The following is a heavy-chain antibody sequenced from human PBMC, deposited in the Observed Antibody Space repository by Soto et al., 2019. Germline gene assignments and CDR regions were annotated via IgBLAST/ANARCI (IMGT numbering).Heavy chain of an antibody. V-gene: IGHV5-51*01. CDR1: GYSFTSYW. CDR3: ARGNKDDDFWSPSYYSYGLDV. CDR2: IYPGDSDT. Sequence: GESLKISCKGSGYSFTSYWIGWVRQMPGKGLEWMGLIYPGDSDTRYSPSFQGQVTISADKSISTAYLQWSSLKASDTAMYYCARGNKDDDFWSPSYYSYGLDVWGQGTTVTVS. D-gene: IGHD3-3*01. J-gene: IGHJ6*02.